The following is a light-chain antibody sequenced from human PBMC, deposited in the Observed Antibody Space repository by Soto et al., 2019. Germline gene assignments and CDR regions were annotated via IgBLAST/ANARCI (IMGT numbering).Light chain of an antibody. J-gene: IGLJ1*01. V-gene: IGLV2-23*01. CDR2: EGS. CDR1: SSDVGSYNL. CDR3: CSYAGSSTS. Sequence: QSALTQPASVSGSPGQSITISCTGTSSDVGSYNLVSWYQQHPGKAPKLMIYEGSKRPSGGSNRFSGSKSGNTASLTISGLQAEDEADYYCCSYAGSSTSFGTGTKLTVL.